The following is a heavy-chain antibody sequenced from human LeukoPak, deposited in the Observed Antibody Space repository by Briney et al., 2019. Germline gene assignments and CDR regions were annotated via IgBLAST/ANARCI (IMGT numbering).Heavy chain of an antibody. V-gene: IGHV3-48*01. D-gene: IGHD6-6*01. J-gene: IGHJ4*02. CDR2: ISSSSSTI. CDR3: ARGGSSSSFDY. Sequence: GGTLRLSCAASGFTFSSYSMNWVRQAPGKGLECVSYISSSSSTIYYADSVKGRFTISRDNAKNSLYLQMNSLRAEDTAVYYCARGGSSSSFDYWGQGTLVTVSS. CDR1: GFTFSSYS.